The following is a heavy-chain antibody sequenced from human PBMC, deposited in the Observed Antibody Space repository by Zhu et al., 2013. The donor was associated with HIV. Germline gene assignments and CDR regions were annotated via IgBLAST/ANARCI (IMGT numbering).Heavy chain of an antibody. V-gene: IGHV3-23*01. Sequence: EVQLLESGGGLVQPGGSLRLSCAASGFTFSSYAMSWVRQAPGKGLEWVSAISGSGGSTYYADSVKGRFTISRDNSKNTLYLQMNSLRAEDTAVYYCAKYGPNYENCTGGVCYSLWVGSGFDYWGQGTLVTVSS. D-gene: IGHD2-8*02. CDR1: GFTFSSYA. CDR2: ISGSGGST. J-gene: IGHJ4*02. CDR3: AKYGPNYENCTGGVCYSLWVGSGFDY.